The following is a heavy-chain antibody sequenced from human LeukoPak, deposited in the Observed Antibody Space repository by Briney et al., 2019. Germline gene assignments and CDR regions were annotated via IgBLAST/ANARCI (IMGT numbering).Heavy chain of an antibody. V-gene: IGHV1-46*01. Sequence: GASVKVSCKASGYTFTSYYMHWVRQAPGQGFEWMGIINPSGGSTSYAQKFQGRVTMTRDTSASTVYMELSSLRSEDTAVYYCARVDLWFGELGWGQGTLVTVSS. D-gene: IGHD3-10*01. J-gene: IGHJ4*02. CDR1: GYTFTSYY. CDR2: INPSGGST. CDR3: ARVDLWFGELG.